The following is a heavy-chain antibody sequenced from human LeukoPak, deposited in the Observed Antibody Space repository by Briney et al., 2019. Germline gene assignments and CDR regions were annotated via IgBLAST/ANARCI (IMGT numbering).Heavy chain of an antibody. V-gene: IGHV3-30-3*01. CDR2: ISYDGSNK. CDR3: ASSYSSSSAQDY. Sequence: PGGSLRLSCAASGFTFSDYYMSWTRRAPGKGLEWVAVISYDGSNKYYADSVKGRFTISRDNSKNTLYLQMNSLRAEDTAVYYCASSYSSSSAQDYWGQGTLVTVSS. J-gene: IGHJ4*02. D-gene: IGHD6-6*01. CDR1: GFTFSDYY.